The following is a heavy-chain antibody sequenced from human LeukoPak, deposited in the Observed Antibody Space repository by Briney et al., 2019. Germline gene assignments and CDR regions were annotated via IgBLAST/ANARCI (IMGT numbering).Heavy chain of an antibody. CDR3: ARDLGGLDY. CDR2: ISYDGSNK. Sequence: GALRLSCAASGFTFSSYGMHWVRQAPGKGLEWVAVISYDGSNKYYADSVKGRFTISRDNAKNSLYLQMNSLRAEDTAVYYCARDLGGLDYWGQGTLVTVSS. V-gene: IGHV3-30*03. D-gene: IGHD6-25*01. J-gene: IGHJ4*02. CDR1: GFTFSSYG.